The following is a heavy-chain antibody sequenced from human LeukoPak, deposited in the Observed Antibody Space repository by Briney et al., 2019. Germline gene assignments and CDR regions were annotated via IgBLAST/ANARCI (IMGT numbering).Heavy chain of an antibody. CDR1: GGTFSSYA. D-gene: IGHD3-22*01. CDR3: ARTSAGYDSSGYSADAFDI. Sequence: SVKVSCKASGGTFSSYAISWVRQAPGQGREWMGGIIPIFGTANYAQKFQGRVTITRNTSISTAYMELSSLRSEDTAVYYCARTSAGYDSSGYSADAFDIWGQGTMVTVSS. J-gene: IGHJ3*02. V-gene: IGHV1-69*05. CDR2: IIPIFGTA.